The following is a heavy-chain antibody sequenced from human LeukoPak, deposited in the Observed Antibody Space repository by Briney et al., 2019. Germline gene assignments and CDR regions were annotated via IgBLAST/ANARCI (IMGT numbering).Heavy chain of an antibody. J-gene: IGHJ2*01. V-gene: IGHV4-34*01. Sequence: TSETLSLTCAVYGGSFSGYYWSWIRQPPGKGLEWIGEINHSGSTNYNPSLKSRVTISVDTSKNQFSLKLSSVTAADTAVYYCARVDGYNYLYWYFDLWGRGTLVTVSS. CDR2: INHSGST. D-gene: IGHD5-12*01. CDR1: GGSFSGYY. CDR3: ARVDGYNYLYWYFDL.